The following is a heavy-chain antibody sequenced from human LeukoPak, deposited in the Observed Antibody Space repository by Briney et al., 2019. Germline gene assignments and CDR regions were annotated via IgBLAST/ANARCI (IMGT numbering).Heavy chain of an antibody. CDR1: GGSISTYY. Sequence: SETLSLTCTVSGGSISTYYWSWIRQPAGKGLEWIGYIYYSGSTNYNPSLKSRVTISVDTSKNQISLRLSSVTAADTALYYCARVYCSGGVCWSTAGFDLWGQGTPVTVSS. CDR2: IYYSGST. D-gene: IGHD2-8*02. J-gene: IGHJ5*02. CDR3: ARVYCSGGVCWSTAGFDL. V-gene: IGHV4-59*01.